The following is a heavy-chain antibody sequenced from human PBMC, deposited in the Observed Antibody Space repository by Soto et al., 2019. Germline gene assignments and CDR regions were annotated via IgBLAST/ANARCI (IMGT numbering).Heavy chain of an antibody. CDR2: IYYSGST. D-gene: IGHD6-13*01. CDR1: GGSISSYY. V-gene: IGHV4-59*01. Sequence: SETLSLTCTVSGGSISSYYWSWIRQPPGKGLEWIGYIYYSGSTNYNPSLKSRVTISVDTSKNQFSLKLSSVTAADTAVYYCARDKDSSWPRFDYWGQGTLVTVSS. J-gene: IGHJ4*02. CDR3: ARDKDSSWPRFDY.